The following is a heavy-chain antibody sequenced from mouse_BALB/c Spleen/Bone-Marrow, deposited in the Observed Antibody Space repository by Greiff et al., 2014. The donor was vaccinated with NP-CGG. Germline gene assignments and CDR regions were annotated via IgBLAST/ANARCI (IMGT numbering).Heavy chain of an antibody. CDR1: GYTFNSYW. J-gene: IGHJ3*01. CDR3: AREDSYSWFAY. CDR2: IYPGDGDT. D-gene: IGHD1-1*01. V-gene: IGHV1-87*01. Sequence: VQLQESGAELARPGASVKLSCKASGYTFNSYWMQWVKQRPGQGLEWIGAIYPGDGDTRYTQKFKGKATLTADKSSSTAYMQLSSLASEDSAVYYCAREDSYSWFAYWGQGTLVTVSA.